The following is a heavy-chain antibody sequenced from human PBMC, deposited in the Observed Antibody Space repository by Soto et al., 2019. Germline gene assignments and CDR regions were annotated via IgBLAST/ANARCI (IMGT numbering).Heavy chain of an antibody. D-gene: IGHD4-17*01. CDR3: ARDRGGDYGVDY. J-gene: IGHJ4*02. CDR2: IYSGGST. Sequence: EVQLVESGGGLVQPGGSLRLSCAASGFTVSSNYMSWVRQAPGKGLEWVSVIYSGGSTYYADSVKGRFTISRDNSKNTLYLQMNSLRAGDTAVYYCARDRGGDYGVDYWGQGTLVTVSS. V-gene: IGHV3-66*01. CDR1: GFTVSSNY.